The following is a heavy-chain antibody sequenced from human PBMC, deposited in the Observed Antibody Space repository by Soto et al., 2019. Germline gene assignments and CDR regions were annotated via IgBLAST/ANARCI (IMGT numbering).Heavy chain of an antibody. J-gene: IGHJ6*02. CDR3: ARNPTRFYYDSSGTPYYYYYVMDV. CDR1: GGSISSYY. D-gene: IGHD3-22*01. Sequence: PSETLSLTCTVSGGSISSYYWSWIRQPPGKGLEWIGYIYYSGSTNYNPSLKSRVTISVDTSKNQFSLKLSSVTAADTAVYYCARNPTRFYYDSSGTPYYYYYVMDVWGQGTTVTVSS. CDR2: IYYSGST. V-gene: IGHV4-59*01.